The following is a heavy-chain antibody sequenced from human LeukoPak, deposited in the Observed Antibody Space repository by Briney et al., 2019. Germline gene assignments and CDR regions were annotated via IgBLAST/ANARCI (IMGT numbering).Heavy chain of an antibody. CDR2: ISYDGSNK. J-gene: IGHJ4*02. V-gene: IGHV3-30*18. Sequence: GGSLRLSCAASGLTFSSYGMHWVRQAPGKGLEWVAVISYDGSNKYYADSVKGRFTISRDNSKNKLYLQMNSLRAEDTAVYYCAKDRDYYDSTETFDYWGQGTLVTVSS. CDR3: AKDRDYYDSTETFDY. CDR1: GLTFSSYG. D-gene: IGHD3-22*01.